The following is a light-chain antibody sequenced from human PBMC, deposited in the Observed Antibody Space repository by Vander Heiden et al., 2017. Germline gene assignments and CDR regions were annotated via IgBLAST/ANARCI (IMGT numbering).Light chain of an antibody. CDR2: GAS. V-gene: IGKV3-20*01. CDR3: QQYDSSPPCS. J-gene: IGKJ2*02. CDR1: QSVSSNY. Sequence: EMVLTQSPGTLSLYPGERATLSCRASQSVSSNYLAWYQQKPGQAPRLLIYGASSRATGIPDRFTGSGSGTDFTLTISRLEPDDSAVYYCQQYDSSPPCSFGQGTKLEIK.